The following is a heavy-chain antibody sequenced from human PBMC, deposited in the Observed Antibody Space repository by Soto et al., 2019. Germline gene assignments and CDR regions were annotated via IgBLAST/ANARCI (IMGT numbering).Heavy chain of an antibody. CDR3: ARVGSSCHSGGCYYYYGLSV. J-gene: IGHJ6*02. CDR1: GDSVGNGPYY. Sequence: QVRLQESGPGLVKPSETLSLSCLVSGDSVGNGPYYWSWIRQSPGEGLEWIAYIYYSGSTNVNPSPESPINISIDMSKNQFFLELRSVTAADAAVYFCARVGSSCHSGGCYYYYGLSVWGQGTTFAISS. D-gene: IGHD1-26*01. CDR2: IYYSGST. V-gene: IGHV4-61*01.